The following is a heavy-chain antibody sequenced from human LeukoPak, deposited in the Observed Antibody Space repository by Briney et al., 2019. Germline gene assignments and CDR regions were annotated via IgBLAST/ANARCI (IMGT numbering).Heavy chain of an antibody. CDR2: IYYSGST. Sequence: SQTLSLTCTVSGGSISSGDYYWSWIRQPPGKGLEWIGYIYYSGSTYYNPSLKSRVTISVDTSKNQFSLKLSSVTAADTAVYYCARGRYYGSGSYYPPDYWGQGTLVTVSS. CDR1: GGSISSGDYY. V-gene: IGHV4-30-4*01. J-gene: IGHJ4*02. CDR3: ARGRYYGSGSYYPPDY. D-gene: IGHD3-10*01.